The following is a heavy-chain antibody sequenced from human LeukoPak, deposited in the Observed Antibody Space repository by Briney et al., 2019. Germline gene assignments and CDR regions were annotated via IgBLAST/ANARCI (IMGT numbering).Heavy chain of an antibody. CDR1: GGSISSYY. CDR3: ARGKYYYGSGTYYTRSYDWYFDL. J-gene: IGHJ2*01. CDR2: IYYSGST. V-gene: IGHV4-59*08. Sequence: ASETLSLTCTVSGGSISSYYWSWIRQPPGKGLEWIGYIYYSGSTNYNPSLKSRVSTSVDTSKNQFSLKLSSVTAADTAVYYCARGKYYYGSGTYYTRSYDWYFDLWGRGTLVTVSS. D-gene: IGHD3-10*01.